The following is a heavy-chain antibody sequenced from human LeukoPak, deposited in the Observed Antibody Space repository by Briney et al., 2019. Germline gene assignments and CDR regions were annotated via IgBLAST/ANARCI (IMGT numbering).Heavy chain of an antibody. CDR1: GFTVSSNY. CDR2: IYSGGST. D-gene: IGHD5-24*01. Sequence: GGSLRLSCAASGFTVSSNYMSWVRQAPGKGLEWVSVIYSGGSTYYADSVKGRFTISRDNSKNTLYLQMNSLRAEDTAVYYCARWYERWLQQIYYYYYGMDAWGQGTTVTVSS. J-gene: IGHJ6*02. CDR3: ARWYERWLQQIYYYYYGMDA. V-gene: IGHV3-66*01.